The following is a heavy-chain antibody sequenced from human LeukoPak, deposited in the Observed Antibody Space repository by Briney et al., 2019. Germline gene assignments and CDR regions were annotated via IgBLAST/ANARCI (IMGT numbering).Heavy chain of an antibody. Sequence: GGSLRLSCAVSGFAFSDYWMSWVRQSPGKGLEWVPNIKHDGTEQIYVDSVKGRFTISRGNTKKSLYLQMNSLRADDTAIYYCASRGGDYEVDYWGQGTLVTVSS. J-gene: IGHJ4*02. V-gene: IGHV3-7*01. CDR3: ASRGGDYEVDY. D-gene: IGHD4-17*01. CDR2: IKHDGTEQ. CDR1: GFAFSDYW.